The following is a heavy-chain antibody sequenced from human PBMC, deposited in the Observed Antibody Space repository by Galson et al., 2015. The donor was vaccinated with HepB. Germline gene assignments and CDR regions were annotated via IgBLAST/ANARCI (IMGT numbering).Heavy chain of an antibody. CDR2: ISSSSSYI. V-gene: IGHV3-21*01. J-gene: IGHJ6*02. D-gene: IGHD2-21*02. Sequence: SLRLSCAVSGFTFSSYSMNWVRPAPGKGLEWASSISSSSSYIYYADSVKGRFTISRDNAKNSLYLQMNSLRAEDTAVYYCARDAPYCGGDCYPGSYYYYYGMDVWGQGTTVTVSS. CDR3: ARDAPYCGGDCYPGSYYYYYGMDV. CDR1: GFTFSSYS.